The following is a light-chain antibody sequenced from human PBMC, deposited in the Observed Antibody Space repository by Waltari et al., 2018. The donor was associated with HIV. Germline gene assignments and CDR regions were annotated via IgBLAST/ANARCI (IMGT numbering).Light chain of an antibody. CDR1: TGEVTSGQY. CDR2: STN. CDR3: LLYYYGVRV. V-gene: IGLV7-43*01. J-gene: IGLJ3*02. Sequence: TVVTQEPSLTVSPGGTVTLTCASKTGEVTSGQYPNWFQQKPGQAPRALIYSTNNKHSWTPARFSGSLLGGKAALTLSGVQAEDEAEYYCLLYYYGVRVFGGGTKLTVL.